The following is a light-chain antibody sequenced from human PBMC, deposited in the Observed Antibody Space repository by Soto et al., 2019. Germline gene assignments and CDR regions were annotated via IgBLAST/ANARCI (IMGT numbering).Light chain of an antibody. CDR1: SSDVGGYNY. V-gene: IGLV2-14*01. J-gene: IGLJ1*01. Sequence: QSALTQPASVSGSPGQSITISCTGTSSDVGGYNYVSWYQQHPGKAPKLMIYDVSYRPSGVSDRFSGSKSGNTASLTISGLQSEDEADYYCDSYTSGSSYVSGTGTKLTVL. CDR3: DSYTSGSSYV. CDR2: DVS.